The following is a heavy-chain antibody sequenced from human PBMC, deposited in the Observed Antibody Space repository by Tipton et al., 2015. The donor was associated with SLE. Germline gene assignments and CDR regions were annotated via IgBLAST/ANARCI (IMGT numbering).Heavy chain of an antibody. V-gene: IGHV4-31*03. CDR1: GGSISSGGYY. CDR3: AGDASYYDILGGPYYFDY. Sequence: TLSLTCTVSGGSISSGGYYWSWIRQHPGKGLEWIGYIYYSGSTYDNPSLKSRVTMSVDTSKNQFSLKLSSVTAADTAVYYCAGDASYYDILGGPYYFDYWGQGTLVTVSS. D-gene: IGHD3-9*01. J-gene: IGHJ4*02. CDR2: IYYSGST.